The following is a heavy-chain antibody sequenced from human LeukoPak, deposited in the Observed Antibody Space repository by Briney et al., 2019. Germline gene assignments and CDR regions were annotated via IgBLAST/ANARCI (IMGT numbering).Heavy chain of an antibody. V-gene: IGHV4-59*01. CDR2: VYDSGST. Sequence: PSETLSLTCTVSGGSISRYYWTWIRQTPGKGLEWIGYVYDSGSTNYNPSLKSRVTISVDTSKNQFSLKLSSVTAADTAVYYCARVSWFPGTSYYYMDVWGKGPTVTVSS. CDR3: ARVSWFPGTSYYYMDV. D-gene: IGHD1-1*01. CDR1: GGSISRYY. J-gene: IGHJ6*03.